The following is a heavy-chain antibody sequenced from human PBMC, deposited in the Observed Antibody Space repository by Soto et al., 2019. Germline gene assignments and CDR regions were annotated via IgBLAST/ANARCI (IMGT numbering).Heavy chain of an antibody. J-gene: IGHJ6*02. Sequence: GASVKDSCKASGYYFTPYDYNWVRQASGQGLEWMGWMNPINGSTGSARRFQGRVSMPRNTATGTSYMALTSRRLAHTAVYDWGRGSSPRASAGGAPSYYAMDDWGQGTTVTVSS. CDR2: MNPINGST. V-gene: IGHV1-8*02. D-gene: IGHD6-13*01. CDR1: GYYFTPYD. CDR3: GRGSSPRASAGGAPSYYAMDD.